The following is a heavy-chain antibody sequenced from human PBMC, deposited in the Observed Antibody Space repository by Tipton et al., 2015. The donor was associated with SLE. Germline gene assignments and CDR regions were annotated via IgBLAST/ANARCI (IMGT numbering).Heavy chain of an antibody. Sequence: TLSLTCTVSGGSISGDFDYWSWIRQPAGKGLEWIGRIYAGGHTDYNPSLKSRVTISVDTSKNQFSLKLTSVTAADTAVYYCARDSPGMAAAGWGRGTLVPVPS. D-gene: IGHD6-13*01. CDR3: ARDSPGMAAAG. CDR2: IYAGGHT. CDR1: GGSISGDFDY. J-gene: IGHJ4*02. V-gene: IGHV4-61*02.